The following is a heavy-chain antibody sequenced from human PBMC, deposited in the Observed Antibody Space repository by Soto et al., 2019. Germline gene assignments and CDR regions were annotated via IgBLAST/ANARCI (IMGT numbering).Heavy chain of an antibody. Sequence: QVQLVQSGAEVKKPGASVKVSCKASGYTFTSYDINWVRQATGQGLEWMGWMNTNSCNTGYAQKFKGRVTMTRNTSISTDYMELSSLISEDTAVYYCARGHCSSTSCYGEKNFDYWGQGTLVTVSS. V-gene: IGHV1-8*01. CDR2: MNTNSCNT. CDR1: GYTFTSYD. CDR3: ARGHCSSTSCYGEKNFDY. J-gene: IGHJ4*02. D-gene: IGHD2-2*01.